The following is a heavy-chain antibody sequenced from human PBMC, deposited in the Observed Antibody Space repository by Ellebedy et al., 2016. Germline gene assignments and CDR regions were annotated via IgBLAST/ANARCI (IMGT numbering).Heavy chain of an antibody. J-gene: IGHJ5*02. V-gene: IGHV3-23*01. CDR1: GFTFSSYA. CDR2: ISGSGGST. CDR3: ARSVVVTAPDPA. Sequence: GESLKISXAASGFTFSSYAMSWVRQAPGKGLEWVSAISGSGGSTYYADSVKGRFTISRDNSKNTLYLQMNSLRAEDTAVYYCARSVVVTAPDPAWGQGTLVTVSS. D-gene: IGHD2-21*02.